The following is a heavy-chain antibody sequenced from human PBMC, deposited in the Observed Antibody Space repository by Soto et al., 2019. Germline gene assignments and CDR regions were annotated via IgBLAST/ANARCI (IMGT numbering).Heavy chain of an antibody. CDR2: IIPILGIA. Sequence: ASVKVSCKASGGTFSSYTISWVRQAPGQGLEWMGRIIPILGIANYAQKFQGRVTITADNSTSTAYMELSSLRSEDTAVYYCARSRVQGWFGNDASDIWGQGTMVTVSS. CDR1: GGTFSSYT. J-gene: IGHJ3*02. V-gene: IGHV1-69*02. CDR3: ARSRVQGWFGNDASDI. D-gene: IGHD3-10*01.